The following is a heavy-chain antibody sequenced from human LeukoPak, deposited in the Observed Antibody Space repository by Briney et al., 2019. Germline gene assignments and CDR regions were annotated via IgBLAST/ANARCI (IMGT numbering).Heavy chain of an antibody. V-gene: IGHV1-2*02. CDR2: INPNSGGT. J-gene: IGHJ4*02. D-gene: IGHD2-21*02. CDR1: GYTFTGYY. Sequence: ASVKVSCKASGYTFTGYYMHWVRQAPGQGLEWMGWINPNSGGTNYAQKFQGRVTMTRDTSISTAYMELSRLRSDDTAVYYCARVSYCGGDCYNRYFDYRGQGTLVTVSS. CDR3: ARVSYCGGDCYNRYFDY.